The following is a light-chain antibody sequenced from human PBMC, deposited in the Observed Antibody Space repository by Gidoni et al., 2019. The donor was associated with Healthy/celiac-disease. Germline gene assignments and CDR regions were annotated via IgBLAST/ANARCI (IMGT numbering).Light chain of an antibody. CDR2: GAS. Sequence: EIELTQSPGTLYLTPGERATLSCRASQSVSSNYLAWYQQKPGPAPRLLIYGASSMATGIPDRFSGSGSGTDFTCAISRREPEDFAVYYCQQYGSSPYTFGEGTKLEIK. V-gene: IGKV3-20*01. J-gene: IGKJ2*01. CDR3: QQYGSSPYT. CDR1: QSVSSNY.